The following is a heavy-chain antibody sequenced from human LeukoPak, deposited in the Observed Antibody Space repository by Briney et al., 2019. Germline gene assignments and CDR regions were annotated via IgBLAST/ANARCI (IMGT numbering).Heavy chain of an antibody. CDR2: INPNSGGT. CDR1: GYTFTGYY. D-gene: IGHD3-3*01. J-gene: IGHJ6*03. V-gene: IGHV1-2*02. CDR3: ARDAYYDFWSGYRTHYYYYYMDV. Sequence: GASVKVSCKASGYTFTGYYMHWVRQAPGQGPEWMGWINPNSGGTNYAQKFQGRVTMTRDTSISTAYMELSRLRSDDTAVYYCARDAYYDFWSGYRTHYYYYYMDVWGKGTTVTVSS.